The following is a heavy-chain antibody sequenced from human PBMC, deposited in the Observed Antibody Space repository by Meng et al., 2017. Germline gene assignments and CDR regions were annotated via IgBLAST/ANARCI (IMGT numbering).Heavy chain of an antibody. J-gene: IGHJ4*02. CDR3: ARDVGGDYETLFDY. CDR2: IVYSRST. Sequence: QVQLEGSGPGLLRPSVTLSLTCTVAGGSVGSGNYYWSWIRQPPGKGLEWIGYIVYSRSTTYNPSLKTRVTISVDTSKNQFSLKLTSVTAADTAVYFCARDVGGDYETLFDYWGQGTLVTVPQ. D-gene: IGHD4-17*01. CDR1: GGSVGSGNYY. V-gene: IGHV4-61*01.